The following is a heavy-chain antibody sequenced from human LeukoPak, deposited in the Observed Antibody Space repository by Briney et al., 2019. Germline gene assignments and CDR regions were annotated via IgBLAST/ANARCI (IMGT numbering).Heavy chain of an antibody. J-gene: IGHJ6*03. CDR2: ISSGSSTI. V-gene: IGHV3-48*04. Sequence: GGSLRLSCAASGFTFSSYSMNWVRQAPGKGLEWVSYISSGSSTIYYADSVKGRFTISRDNAKNSLYLQMNSLRAEDTAVYYCASDPSGWDYYYYYYMDVWGKGTTVTVSS. CDR1: GFTFSSYS. CDR3: ASDPSGWDYYYYYYMDV. D-gene: IGHD6-19*01.